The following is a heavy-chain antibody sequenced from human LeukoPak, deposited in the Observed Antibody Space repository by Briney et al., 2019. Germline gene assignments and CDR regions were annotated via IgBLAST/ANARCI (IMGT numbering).Heavy chain of an antibody. CDR1: GGSISNYY. J-gene: IGHJ5*02. D-gene: IGHD6-6*01. V-gene: IGHV4-59*08. CDR2: IYYIGST. CDR3: ARWEYASSWFDP. Sequence: SETLSLTCTVSGGSISNYYWTWIRQPQGKGLEWIGHIYYIGSTNYNPSLKSRVTISLATSKKQFSLKLRSVTAADTAVYYCARWEYASSWFDPWGQGTLVTVSS.